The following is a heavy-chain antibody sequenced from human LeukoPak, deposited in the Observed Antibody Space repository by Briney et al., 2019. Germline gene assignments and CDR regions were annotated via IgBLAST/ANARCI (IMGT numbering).Heavy chain of an antibody. V-gene: IGHV3-53*01. Sequence: PGGSLRLSCAASGFTVSSNYMSWVRQAPGKGLEWVSVIYSGGSTYYADSVKGRFTISRDNSKNTLYLQMNSLRAEDTAVYYCARDLTMVRGVLGVWGKGTTVTVSP. CDR2: IYSGGST. CDR1: GFTVSSNY. D-gene: IGHD3-10*01. J-gene: IGHJ6*04. CDR3: ARDLTMVRGVLGV.